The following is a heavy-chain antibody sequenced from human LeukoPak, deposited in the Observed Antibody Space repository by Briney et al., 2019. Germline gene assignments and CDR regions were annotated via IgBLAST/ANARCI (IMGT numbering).Heavy chain of an antibody. V-gene: IGHV3-21*01. CDR1: GFSFSIYS. CDR3: AKEAGQDYGALDAFDV. D-gene: IGHD4-17*01. J-gene: IGHJ3*01. Sequence: PRRSLRLSCAASGFSFSIYSMNWVRQAPGKGLEWVSSIGGSSSSLYYAESVKGRFTISRDNARNSLYLQMNSVRAEDTAVCYCAKEAGQDYGALDAFDVWGQGTMVTVSS. CDR2: IGGSSSSL.